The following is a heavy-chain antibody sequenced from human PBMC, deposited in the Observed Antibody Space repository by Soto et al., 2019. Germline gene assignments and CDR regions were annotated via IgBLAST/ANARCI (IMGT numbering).Heavy chain of an antibody. J-gene: IGHJ3*02. CDR1: GFTFSSYA. V-gene: IGHV3-30-3*01. CDR2: ISYDGSNK. D-gene: IGHD2-2*01. CDR3: ATDCSSTSCHEMTDAFDI. Sequence: GGSLRLSCAASGFTFSSYAMHWVRQAPGKGLEWVAVISYDGSNKYYADSVKGRFTISRDNSKNTLYLQMNSLRAEDTAVYYCATDCSSTSCHEMTDAFDIWGQGTMGTVS.